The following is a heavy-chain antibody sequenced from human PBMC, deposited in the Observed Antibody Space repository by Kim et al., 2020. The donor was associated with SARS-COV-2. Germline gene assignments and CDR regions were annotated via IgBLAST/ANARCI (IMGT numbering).Heavy chain of an antibody. D-gene: IGHD5-12*01. CDR3: ARHGGRWLQFFDY. J-gene: IGHJ4*02. CDR2: IKQDGSEK. V-gene: IGHV3-7*03. Sequence: GGSLRLSCAASGFTFSSYWMSWVRQAPGKGLEWVANIKQDGSEKYYVDSVKGRFTISRDNAKNSLYLQMNSLRAEDTAVYYCARHGGRWLQFFDYWGQGTLVTVSS. CDR1: GFTFSSYW.